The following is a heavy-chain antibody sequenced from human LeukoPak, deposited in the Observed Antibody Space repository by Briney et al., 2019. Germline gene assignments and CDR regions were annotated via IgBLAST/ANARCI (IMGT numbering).Heavy chain of an antibody. Sequence: PSETLSLTCAVYGGSFSGYYWSWIRQPPGKGLEWIGEINHSGSTNYNPSLKSRVTISVDTSKNQFSLKLSSVTAADTAVYYCATGRGITIFGVVISPNFDHWGQGTLVTVSS. CDR2: INHSGST. CDR1: GGSFSGYY. J-gene: IGHJ4*02. D-gene: IGHD3-3*01. CDR3: ATGRGITIFGVVISPNFDH. V-gene: IGHV4-34*01.